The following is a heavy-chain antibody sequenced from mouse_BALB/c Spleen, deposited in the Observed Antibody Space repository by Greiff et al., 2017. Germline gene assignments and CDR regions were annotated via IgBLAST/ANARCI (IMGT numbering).Heavy chain of an antibody. CDR1: GDSINSGY. D-gene: IGHD1-1*01. V-gene: IGHV3-8*02. CDR3: ASYYCDSPMDY. Sequence: EVKLMESGPSLVKPSQTLSLTCSVTGDSINSGYWNWIRKFPGNKLEYMGYISYSGSTHYNPSLKSRISITRDTSKNQYYLQLNSVTTEDTATYYCASYYCDSPMDYWGQGTSVTVSS. J-gene: IGHJ4*01. CDR2: ISYSGST.